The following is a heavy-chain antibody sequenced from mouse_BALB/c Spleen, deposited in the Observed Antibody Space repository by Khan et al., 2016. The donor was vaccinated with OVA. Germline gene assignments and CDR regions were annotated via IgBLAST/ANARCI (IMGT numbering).Heavy chain of an antibody. CDR1: GYTFPDFV. V-gene: IGHV1-77*01. D-gene: IGHD1-1*01. Sequence: QVQLQQSGPELVKPGSSMKMSCKASGYTFPDFVLNWVKQRTGQGLEWIGQIFPGSGDTYYNEKFKGKATLTADKSSNTVYMQLGSLTSEDSAVYFCASSGYGSLVYWGQGTTLTVSS. CDR3: ASSGYGSLVY. CDR2: IFPGSGDT. J-gene: IGHJ2*01.